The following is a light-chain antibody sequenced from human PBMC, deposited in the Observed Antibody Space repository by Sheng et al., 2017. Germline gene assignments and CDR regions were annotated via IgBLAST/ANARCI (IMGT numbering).Light chain of an antibody. CDR2: AAS. CDR1: QSISSY. V-gene: IGKV1-39*01. Sequence: DIQMTQFPSSLSASVGDRVTITCRASQSISSYLNWYQQKPGKAPKLLIYAASSLQSGVPSRFSGSGSGTDFTLTISSLQPEDFATYYCQQYNSYSQTFGQGTKVEIK. CDR3: QQYNSYSQT. J-gene: IGKJ1*01.